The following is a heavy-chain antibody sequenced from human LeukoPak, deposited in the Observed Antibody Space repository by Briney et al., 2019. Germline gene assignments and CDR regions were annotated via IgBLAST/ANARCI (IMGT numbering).Heavy chain of an antibody. Sequence: SETLSLTCTVSGGSISSYYWSWIRQPPGKGLEWIGYIYYSGSTNYNPSLKSRVTISVDTSKNQLSLKLSSVTAADTAVYYCASSGIAVAGSIDYWGQGTLVTVSS. V-gene: IGHV4-59*08. J-gene: IGHJ4*02. CDR2: IYYSGST. D-gene: IGHD6-19*01. CDR1: GGSISSYY. CDR3: ASSGIAVAGSIDY.